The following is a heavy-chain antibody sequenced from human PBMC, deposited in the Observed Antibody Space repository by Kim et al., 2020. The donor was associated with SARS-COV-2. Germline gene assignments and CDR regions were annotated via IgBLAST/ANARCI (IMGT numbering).Heavy chain of an antibody. D-gene: IGHD6-6*01. CDR1: GGSFSGYY. CDR3: ARGRSIAARPMGGYYYYYGMDV. V-gene: IGHV4-34*01. Sequence: SETLSLTCAVYGGSFSGYYWSWIRQPPGKGLEWIGEINHSGSTNYNPSLKSRVTISVDTSKNQFSLKLSSVTAADTAVYYCARGRSIAARPMGGYYYYYGMDVWGQGTTVTVSS. CDR2: INHSGST. J-gene: IGHJ6*02.